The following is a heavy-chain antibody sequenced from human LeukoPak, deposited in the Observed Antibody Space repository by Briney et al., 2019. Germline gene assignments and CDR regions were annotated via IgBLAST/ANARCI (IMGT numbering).Heavy chain of an antibody. CDR1: GYTFTGYY. CDR2: INPNSGGT. D-gene: IGHD3-22*01. J-gene: IGHJ4*02. CDR3: AREYYYDSSGPPGDY. V-gene: IGHV1-2*04. Sequence: GASVKVSCKASGYTFTGYYMHWVRQAPGQGLEWMGWINPNSGGTNYAQKFQGWVTMTRDTSISTAYMELSRLRSDDTAVYYCAREYYYDSSGPPGDYWGQGTLVTVSS.